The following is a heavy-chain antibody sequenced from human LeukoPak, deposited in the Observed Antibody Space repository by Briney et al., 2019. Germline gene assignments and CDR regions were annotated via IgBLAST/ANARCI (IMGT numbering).Heavy chain of an antibody. CDR3: ASLAVADAFDI. Sequence: GGSLRLSCAASGFTFSSYAMSWVREAPGQGLEGVSAISGSGGSTYYADSVKCRFTISRDNSKNTLYLQMNSLRAEDTAVYYCASLAVADAFDIWGQGTMVTVSS. J-gene: IGHJ3*02. V-gene: IGHV3-23*01. D-gene: IGHD6-19*01. CDR1: GFTFSSYA. CDR2: ISGSGGST.